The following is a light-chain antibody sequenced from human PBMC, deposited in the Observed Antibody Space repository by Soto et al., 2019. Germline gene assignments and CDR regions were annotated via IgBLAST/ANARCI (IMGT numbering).Light chain of an antibody. J-gene: IGKJ5*01. CDR3: QHAKSFPVT. CDR1: QDVGRW. V-gene: IGKV1D-12*01. Sequence: IQMTQSPSSLSASVGDTVTITCRSSQDVGRWLSWYQQKPGKAPKILIFAASSLQSGVPSRFSGSGSGTDFTLTITSLQSEDFATYYCQHAKSFPVTFGQGTRMETK. CDR2: AAS.